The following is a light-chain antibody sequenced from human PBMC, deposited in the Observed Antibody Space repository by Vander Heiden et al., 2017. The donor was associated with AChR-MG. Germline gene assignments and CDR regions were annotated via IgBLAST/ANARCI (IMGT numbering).Light chain of an antibody. Sequence: LAVPRSPSASASLRASVKLTCILSSGHTNYAIAWHHQHPQKGRRYLMKVNRDGSDSRGDGITDSLSGSSSGAERYLTISNLQAEDEADYYCQSWGTDVKWIFGGGTKLTVL. V-gene: IGLV4-69*02. CDR2: VNRDGSD. CDR3: QSWGTDVKWI. J-gene: IGLJ2*01. CDR1: SGHTNYA.